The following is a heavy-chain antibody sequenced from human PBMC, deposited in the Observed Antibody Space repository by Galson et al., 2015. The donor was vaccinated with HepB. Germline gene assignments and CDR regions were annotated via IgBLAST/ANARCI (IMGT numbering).Heavy chain of an antibody. V-gene: IGHV3-72*01. CDR3: VSSYKWNGEGIDY. CDR1: AFTFSDHY. J-gene: IGHJ4*02. Sequence: SLRLSCAASAFTFSDHYMDWVRQAPGKGLEWVGRIRKKAYNNTTEYAASVKGRFTISRDDSKNSLYLQMDSLKTEDTAVYYCVSSYKWNGEGIDYWGQGTLVSVSS. CDR2: IRKKAYNNTT. D-gene: IGHD1-20*01.